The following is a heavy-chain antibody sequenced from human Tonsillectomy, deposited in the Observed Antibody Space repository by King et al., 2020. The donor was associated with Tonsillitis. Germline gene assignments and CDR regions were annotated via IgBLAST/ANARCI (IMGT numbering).Heavy chain of an antibody. CDR2: IWSDGTNK. CDR3: ARAVFYDFWTGSPVDY. J-gene: IGHJ4*02. CDR1: GFTFNNYG. Sequence: VQLVESGGGVVQPGRSLRLSCAASGFTFNNYGMHWVRQAPGKGLEWVAAIWSDGTNKYYADSVKGRFTISRDNSKNTLYLHMTSLRAEDTAFYYCARAVFYDFWTGSPVDYWGQGTLVTVSA. D-gene: IGHD3-3*01. V-gene: IGHV3-33*01.